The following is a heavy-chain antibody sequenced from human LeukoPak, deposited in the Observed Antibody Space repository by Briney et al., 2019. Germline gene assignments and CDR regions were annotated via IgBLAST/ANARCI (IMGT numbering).Heavy chain of an antibody. D-gene: IGHD5-18*01. CDR2: ITGSGDYT. CDR1: GFTFTTYA. V-gene: IGHV3-23*01. Sequence: GGSLRLSCAASGFTFTTYALSWVRQAPGKGLEWVSAITGSGDYTGYADSVKGRFTISRDNAKNSLYLQMNSLRADDTAVYYCARGRGYSYGYQDYWGQGTLVTVSS. CDR3: ARGRGYSYGYQDY. J-gene: IGHJ4*02.